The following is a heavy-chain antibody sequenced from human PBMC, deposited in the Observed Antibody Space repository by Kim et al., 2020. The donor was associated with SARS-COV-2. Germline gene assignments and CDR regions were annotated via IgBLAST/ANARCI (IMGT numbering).Heavy chain of an antibody. Sequence: SETLSLTCTVSGGSVSSGSYYWSWIRQPPGKGLEWIGYIYYSGSTNYNPSLKSRVTISVDTSKNQFSLKLSSVTAADTAVYYCARDGGSSFAWGQGTLVTVSS. CDR2: IYYSGST. V-gene: IGHV4-61*01. CDR3: ARDGGSSFA. D-gene: IGHD6-13*01. CDR1: GGSVSSGSYY. J-gene: IGHJ5*02.